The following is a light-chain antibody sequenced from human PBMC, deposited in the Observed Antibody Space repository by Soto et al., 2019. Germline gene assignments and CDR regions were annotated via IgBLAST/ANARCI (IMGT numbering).Light chain of an antibody. V-gene: IGLV2-14*03. CDR1: SSDVGGHNF. CDR2: DVT. CDR3: SSSTSITTLYV. J-gene: IGLJ1*01. Sequence: QSALTQPASVSGSPGQSITIPCTGTSSDVGGHNFVSWYQHHPGKAPKLMIYDVTNRPSGVSDRFSGSKSGNTASLTISGLQAADDADYFCSSSTSITTLYVFGTGTKLTVL.